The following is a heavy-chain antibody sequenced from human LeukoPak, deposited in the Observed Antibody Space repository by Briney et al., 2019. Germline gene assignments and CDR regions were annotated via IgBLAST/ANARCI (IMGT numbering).Heavy chain of an antibody. D-gene: IGHD3-10*01. J-gene: IGHJ4*02. CDR1: GLIVSSNH. CDR2: IYSSDYR. CDR3: ATERPGSRVLDY. V-gene: IGHV3-66*01. Sequence: PGGSLRLSCAASGLIVSSNHMNWVRQAPGKGLEWVSIIYSSDYRYYADSVKGRFTISRDNSKNTLHLQMNSLRVEDTAVYYCATERPGSRVLDYWGQGNVVTGSS.